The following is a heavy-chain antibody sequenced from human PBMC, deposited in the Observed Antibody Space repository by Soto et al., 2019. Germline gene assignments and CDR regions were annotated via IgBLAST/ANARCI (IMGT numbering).Heavy chain of an antibody. CDR1: GGSISSYY. V-gene: IGHV4-59*12. D-gene: IGHD1-1*01. Sequence: PSETLSLTCTVSGGSISSYYWSWIRQPPGKGLEWIGYIYYSGTTSYNPSLKSRVTISIDTSKNQFSLKLRSVVAADTAIYYCAKNETTRPWFDPWGQGTLVTVSS. J-gene: IGHJ5*02. CDR3: AKNETTRPWFDP. CDR2: IYYSGTT.